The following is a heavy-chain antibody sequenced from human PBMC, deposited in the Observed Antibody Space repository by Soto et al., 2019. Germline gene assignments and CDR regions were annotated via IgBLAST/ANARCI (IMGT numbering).Heavy chain of an antibody. D-gene: IGHD3-10*01. J-gene: IGHJ6*02. CDR3: ARDGYYCSGTYYHFYSGMDV. CDR2: IFHSGST. CDR1: GGSINSGDYY. V-gene: IGHV4-30-4*01. Sequence: SETLSLTCTVSGGSINSGDYYWTWVRHPPGKGLEGIGNIFHSGSTYYTPSLQSPGTISRDTAKTHFSLKLSSVTPADTGVYYCARDGYYCSGTYYHFYSGMDVWGQGTPVTVSS.